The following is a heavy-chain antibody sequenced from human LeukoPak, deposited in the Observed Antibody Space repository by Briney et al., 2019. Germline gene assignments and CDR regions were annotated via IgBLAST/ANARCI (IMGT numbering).Heavy chain of an antibody. Sequence: PGGSLRLSCAASGFTFTNFSMNGVRQTPGKGLMWVSRIQTDGSTRYAESVKGRFTISRDNAKNTVYLQMNTLSAEDTAIYYCARGLHWNDFNWFESWGQGTLVTVSS. CDR2: IQTDGST. J-gene: IGHJ5*01. CDR1: GFTFTNFS. CDR3: ARGLHWNDFNWFES. V-gene: IGHV3-74*01. D-gene: IGHD1-1*01.